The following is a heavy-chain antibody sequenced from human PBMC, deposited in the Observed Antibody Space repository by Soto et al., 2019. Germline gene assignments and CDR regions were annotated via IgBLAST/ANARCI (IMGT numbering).Heavy chain of an antibody. J-gene: IGHJ4*02. V-gene: IGHV2-5*02. CDR2: IYWDDDK. D-gene: IGHD3-10*01. Sequence: QITLKESGPTLVKPTQTLTLTCTFSGFSLSTSGVGVGWIRQPPGKALEWLALIYWDDDKRYSPSLKSRLTNTKDTSKNQVVLTMTNMDPVDTATYYCAHQVYYYGSGSYYNVPSFDYWGQGTLVTVSS. CDR3: AHQVYYYGSGSYYNVPSFDY. CDR1: GFSLSTSGVG.